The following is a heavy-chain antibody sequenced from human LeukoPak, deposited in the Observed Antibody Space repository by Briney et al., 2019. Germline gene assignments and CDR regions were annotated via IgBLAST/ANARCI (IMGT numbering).Heavy chain of an antibody. CDR1: GSTFSSYD. Sequence: ASVKVSCKASGSTFSSYDINWVRQATEQGLEWMGWMNPNSGDTRYTPRLQGRVTMTRDTSISTAYMELSSLRSEDTAVYYCARGPYGTGSHFDFWGQGTLVTVSS. CDR3: ARGPYGTGSHFDF. D-gene: IGHD3-10*01. CDR2: MNPNSGDT. V-gene: IGHV1-8*02. J-gene: IGHJ4*02.